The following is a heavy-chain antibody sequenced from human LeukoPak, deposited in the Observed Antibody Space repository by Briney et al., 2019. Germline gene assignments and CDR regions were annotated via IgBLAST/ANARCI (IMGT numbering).Heavy chain of an antibody. J-gene: IGHJ4*02. CDR2: INPSGSST. Sequence: ASVTVSFKASGFTFTNYYMHWVRQAPGQGLEWMGLINPSGSSTNYAQKFRGRVTMTRDTSTTTVYMELSSLRSEDTAVYYCAREESGGYFDYGGQGTLVTVSS. CDR3: AREESGGYFDY. V-gene: IGHV1-46*01. D-gene: IGHD2-8*02. CDR1: GFTFTNYY.